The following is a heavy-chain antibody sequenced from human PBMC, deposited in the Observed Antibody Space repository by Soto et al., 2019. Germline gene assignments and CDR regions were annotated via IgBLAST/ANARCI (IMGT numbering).Heavy chain of an antibody. D-gene: IGHD6-19*01. V-gene: IGHV1-8*01. CDR2: MSPHSGNT. CDR3: ARRALAGHWFDP. CDR1: GYHFTSYD. Sequence: QVQLVQSGAEVKKPGASVKVSCKASGYHFTSYDINWVRQAAGQGLEWLGWMSPHSGNTGSPQKFQGRVTRTRNSSRGPAHLELSSLRSEDTAVYYCARRALAGHWFDPWGQGTLVTVSS. J-gene: IGHJ5*02.